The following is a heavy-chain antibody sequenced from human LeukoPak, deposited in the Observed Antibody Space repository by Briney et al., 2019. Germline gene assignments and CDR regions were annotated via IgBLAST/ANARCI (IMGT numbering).Heavy chain of an antibody. V-gene: IGHV3-33*01. CDR2: IWCDGSNE. CDR1: GFTFSSYG. Sequence: GGSLRLSCAASGFTFSSYGMHWVRQAPGKGLEWVAVIWCDGSNEYYADSVKGRFTISRDNSKNTLYLQMNSLRAEDTAVYYCATPGIAVAGFDYWGQGTLVTASS. CDR3: ATPGIAVAGFDY. D-gene: IGHD6-19*01. J-gene: IGHJ4*02.